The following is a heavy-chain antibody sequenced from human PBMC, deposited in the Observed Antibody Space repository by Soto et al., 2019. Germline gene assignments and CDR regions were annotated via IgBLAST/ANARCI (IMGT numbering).Heavy chain of an antibody. D-gene: IGHD2-15*01. J-gene: IGHJ4*02. CDR1: GDSINSGGYY. Sequence: PSETLSLTCTVSGDSINSGGYYWSWIRQHPGKGLEWIGYIYYSGTTYYSPSLESRTTISLDASKNQFSLKLSSVTAADTALYYCARVKGQGYPYCFDYWGQGTRVTVSS. V-gene: IGHV4-31*03. CDR3: ARVKGQGYPYCFDY. CDR2: IYYSGTT.